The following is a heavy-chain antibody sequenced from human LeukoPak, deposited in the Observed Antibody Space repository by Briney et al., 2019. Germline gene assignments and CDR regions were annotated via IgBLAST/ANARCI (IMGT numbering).Heavy chain of an antibody. CDR3: ARDLQGALWFGELFPGWFDP. J-gene: IGHJ5*02. CDR2: ISSSSSTI. D-gene: IGHD3-10*01. Sequence: AGGSLRLSCAASGFTFSSYSMNWVRQAPGKGLEWVSYISSSSSTIHYADSVKGRFTISRDNAKNSLYLQMNSLRAEDTAVYYCARDLQGALWFGELFPGWFDPWGQGTLVTVSS. V-gene: IGHV3-48*04. CDR1: GFTFSSYS.